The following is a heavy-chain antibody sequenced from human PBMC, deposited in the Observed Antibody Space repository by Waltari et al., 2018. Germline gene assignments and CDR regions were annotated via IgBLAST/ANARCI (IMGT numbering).Heavy chain of an antibody. D-gene: IGHD2-2*01. Sequence: QVQLVQSGAEVKKPGASVKVSCKASGYTFTGYYMHWVRQAPGQGLEWMGWINPNSGGTNYAQKFQGSVTMTRDTSISTAYMELSRLRSDDTAVYYCARGGSPFCSSTSCDYYYYYMDVWGKGTTVTISS. V-gene: IGHV1-2*02. J-gene: IGHJ6*03. CDR3: ARGGSPFCSSTSCDYYYYYMDV. CDR2: INPNSGGT. CDR1: GYTFTGYY.